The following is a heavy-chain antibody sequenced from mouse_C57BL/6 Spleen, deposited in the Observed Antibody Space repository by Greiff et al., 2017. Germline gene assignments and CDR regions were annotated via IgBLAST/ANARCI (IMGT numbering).Heavy chain of an antibody. V-gene: IGHV5-17*01. CDR2: ISSGSSII. Sequence: EVHLVESGGGLVKPGGSLKLSCAASGFPFSDYGMPWVRQAPEKGLEWVAYISSGSSIIYYADTVKGRFTISRDNAKNTLFLQMTSLRSEDTAMYYCARTPTVVATGFDYWGQGTTLTVAS. CDR3: ARTPTVVATGFDY. J-gene: IGHJ2*01. D-gene: IGHD1-1*01. CDR1: GFPFSDYG.